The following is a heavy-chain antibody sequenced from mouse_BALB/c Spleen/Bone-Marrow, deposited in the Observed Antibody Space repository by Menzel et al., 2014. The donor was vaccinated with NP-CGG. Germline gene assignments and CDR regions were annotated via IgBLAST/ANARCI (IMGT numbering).Heavy chain of an antibody. CDR1: GFTVSYYA. D-gene: IGHD3-1*01. Sequence: EVHLVESGGGLVKPGGSLKLSCAASGFTVSYYAMSWVRQSPEKSLEWVAEISSGGSYTYYPDTVTGRFTISRGNAKNTLYLEMSSLRSEDTAMYYCARDSSGYFDYWGQGTTLTVSS. J-gene: IGHJ2*01. V-gene: IGHV5-9-4*01. CDR2: ISSGGSYT. CDR3: ARDSSGYFDY.